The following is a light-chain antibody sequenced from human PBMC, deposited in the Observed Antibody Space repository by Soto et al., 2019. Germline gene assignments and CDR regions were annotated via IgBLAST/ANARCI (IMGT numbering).Light chain of an antibody. V-gene: IGKV3-11*01. CDR2: DAS. CDR1: QSVSSY. Sequence: EIVLTQSPATLSLSPGERATLSCRASQSVSSYLAWYQQKPGQAPRLLIYDASNRATGIPTRFSGSGSGTDVTLTISSLAPEDFAVYYCQQRRNWPPITFGQGTRLEIK. J-gene: IGKJ5*01. CDR3: QQRRNWPPIT.